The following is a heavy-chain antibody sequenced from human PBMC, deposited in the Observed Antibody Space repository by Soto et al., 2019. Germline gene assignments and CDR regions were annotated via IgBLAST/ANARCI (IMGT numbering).Heavy chain of an antibody. J-gene: IGHJ6*02. V-gene: IGHV3-48*02. CDR3: AREDLRAAAGTYYYYGMDV. CDR1: GFTFSGYS. D-gene: IGHD6-13*01. Sequence: GGSLRLSCVASGFTFSGYSMNWVRQAPGKGLEWVSCISASSSTIYYADSVKGRFTISRDNAKNSLYLQMNSLRDEDTAVYYCAREDLRAAAGTYYYYGMDVWGQGTTVTVSS. CDR2: ISASSSTI.